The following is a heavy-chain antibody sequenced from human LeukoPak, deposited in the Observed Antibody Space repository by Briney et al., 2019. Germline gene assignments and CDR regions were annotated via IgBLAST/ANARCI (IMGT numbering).Heavy chain of an antibody. V-gene: IGHV3-69-1*01. CDR1: GLTVSGNC. CDR2: ITTTSTF. Sequence: KSGGSLRLSCAASGLTVSGNCMNWVRQAPGKGLEWVSSITTTSTFYADSVKGRFTISRDNAKNSLYLQMDSLRADDTGVYYCARDSVEAAVSDYWGQGTLVTVSS. CDR3: ARDSVEAAVSDY. D-gene: IGHD6-13*01. J-gene: IGHJ4*02.